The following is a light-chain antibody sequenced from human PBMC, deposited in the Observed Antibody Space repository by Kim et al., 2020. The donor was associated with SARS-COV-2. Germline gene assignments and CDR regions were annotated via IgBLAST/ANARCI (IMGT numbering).Light chain of an antibody. CDR1: QSVDGW. Sequence: DIQMTQSPSTLSAFVGNRVTITCRASQSVDGWLAWYQQRPGKVPKLLIYQASKLANGVPSRFSGSGSGTDFTLTINNLQPDDSAIYYCKQYETYWTFGPGTKLEI. J-gene: IGKJ2*01. V-gene: IGKV1-5*03. CDR2: QAS. CDR3: KQYETYWT.